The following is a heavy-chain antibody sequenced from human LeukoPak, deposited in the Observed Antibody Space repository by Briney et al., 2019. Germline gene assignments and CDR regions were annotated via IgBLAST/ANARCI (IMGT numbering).Heavy chain of an antibody. J-gene: IGHJ4*02. CDR2: TYYRSKWSS. V-gene: IGHV6-1*01. Sequence: SQTLSLTCAISGDSVSSNTAAWNWIRQSPSRGLEWLGRTYYRSKWSSDYAVSVKSRITINADTSKNQFSLLLNSVTPEDTAVYYCAGDWNGGSHYRFDYWGQGTLVTVSS. CDR1: GDSVSSNTAA. CDR3: AGDWNGGSHYRFDY. D-gene: IGHD1-26*01.